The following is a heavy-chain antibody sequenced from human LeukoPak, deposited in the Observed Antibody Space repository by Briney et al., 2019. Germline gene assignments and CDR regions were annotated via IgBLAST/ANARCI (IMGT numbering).Heavy chain of an antibody. J-gene: IGHJ6*02. CDR3: AIRKITGGSYYGMDV. CDR1: GYTFTSYG. CDR2: ISAYNGNT. V-gene: IGHV1-18*01. Sequence: GASVKVPCKASGYTFTSYGISWVRQAPGQGLEWMGWISAYNGNTNYAQKLQGRVTMTTDTSTSTAYMELRSLRSDDTAVYYCAIRKITGGSYYGMDVWGQGTTVTVSS. D-gene: IGHD7-27*01.